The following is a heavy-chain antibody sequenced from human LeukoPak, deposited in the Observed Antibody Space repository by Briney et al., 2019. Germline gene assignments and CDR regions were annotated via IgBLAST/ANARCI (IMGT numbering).Heavy chain of an antibody. V-gene: IGHV3-13*01. D-gene: IGHD2-15*01. J-gene: IGHJ6*02. CDR2: IGTAGDT. CDR1: GFTFSSYD. CDR3: AREPTARYCSGGSCPYYYYGMDV. Sequence: GGSLRLSCAASGFTFSSYDMHWVRQATGKGLEWVSAIGTAGDTYYPGSVRGRFTISRENAKNSLYLQMNSLRAGDTAVYYCAREPTARYCSGGSCPYYYYGMDVWGQGTTVTVSS.